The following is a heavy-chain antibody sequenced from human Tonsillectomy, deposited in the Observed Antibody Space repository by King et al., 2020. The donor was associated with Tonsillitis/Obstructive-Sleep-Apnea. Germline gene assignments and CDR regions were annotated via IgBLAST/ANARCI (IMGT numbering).Heavy chain of an antibody. J-gene: IGHJ5*02. D-gene: IGHD3-3*01. CDR1: GGSFSGFY. Sequence: VQLQQWGAGLLKPSETMSLTCAVYGGSFSGFYWSWIRQAPGKGLEWIGEINQSGNTNYNPSLKTRVTISVDTSKNQLSLKLSTVTAADTAAYYCARDEWPQGFDPWGQGTLVTVSS. CDR3: ARDEWPQGFDP. V-gene: IGHV4-34*01. CDR2: INQSGNT.